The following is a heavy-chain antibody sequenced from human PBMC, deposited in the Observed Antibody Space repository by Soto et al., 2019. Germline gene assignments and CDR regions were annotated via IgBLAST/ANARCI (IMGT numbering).Heavy chain of an antibody. CDR1: GYTFTGYY. Sequence: ASVKVSCKASGYTFTGYYMHWVRQAPGQGLEWMGWINPNSGGTNYAQKFQGWVTMTRDTSISTAYMELSRLRSDDTAVYYCARESLDMITFGGVIRGAFDTWGQGTMVTVSS. V-gene: IGHV1-2*04. CDR3: ARESLDMITFGGVIRGAFDT. CDR2: INPNSGGT. D-gene: IGHD3-16*01. J-gene: IGHJ3*02.